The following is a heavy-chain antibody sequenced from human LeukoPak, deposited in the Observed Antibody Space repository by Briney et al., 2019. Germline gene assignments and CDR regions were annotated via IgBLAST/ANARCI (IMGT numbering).Heavy chain of an antibody. J-gene: IGHJ6*03. CDR1: GFTFRSYW. CDR2: IRSKAYGGTT. Sequence: PGGSLRLSCAASGFTFRSYWMTWVRQAPGKGLEWVGFIRSKAYGGTTEYAASVKGRFTISRDDSKSIAYLQMNSLKTEDTAVYYCTRDSRYSSSYIHLDYYYMDVWGKGTTVTVSS. V-gene: IGHV3-49*04. CDR3: TRDSRYSSSYIHLDYYYMDV. D-gene: IGHD6-6*01.